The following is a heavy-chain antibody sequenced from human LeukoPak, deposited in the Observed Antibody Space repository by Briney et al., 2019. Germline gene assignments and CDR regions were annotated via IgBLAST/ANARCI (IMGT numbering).Heavy chain of an antibody. J-gene: IGHJ4*02. D-gene: IGHD6-19*01. CDR2: INPVDSDT. V-gene: IGHV5-51*01. CDR1: GYGFSTYW. CDR3: ARQWLFDY. Sequence: GESLKISCKASGYGFSTYWIAWVRQMPGKGLGWIGIINPVDSDTRYSPSFQGQVTISADKSISTAYLQWSSLKASDTAIYYCARQWLFDYWGQGTLVTVSS.